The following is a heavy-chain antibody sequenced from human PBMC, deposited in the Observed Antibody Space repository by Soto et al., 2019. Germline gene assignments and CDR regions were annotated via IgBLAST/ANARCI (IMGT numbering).Heavy chain of an antibody. J-gene: IGHJ6*02. Sequence: GTLSLTCAVSGGSISSSNWWSWVRQPPGKGLEWIGEIYHSGSTNYNPSLKRRVTISVDKSKNQFSLKLSSVTAADTAVYYCARPSPYYYYGMDVWGQGTSVTVSS. CDR3: ARPSPYYYYGMDV. CDR2: IYHSGST. V-gene: IGHV4-4*02. CDR1: GGSISSSNW.